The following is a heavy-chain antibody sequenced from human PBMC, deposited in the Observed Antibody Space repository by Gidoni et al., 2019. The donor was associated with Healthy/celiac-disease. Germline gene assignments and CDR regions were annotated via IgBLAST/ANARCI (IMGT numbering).Heavy chain of an antibody. CDR2: IKQDGSEK. Sequence: EVQLVESGGGLVQPGGSLSLSCAASGFTFSSYWMRWVRQAPGKGLEWVANIKQDGSEKYYVDSVKGRFTISRDNAKNSLYLQMNSLRAEDTAVYYCARVHGSITYYYDSSGYYEDYWGQGTLVTVSS. V-gene: IGHV3-7*03. CDR3: ARVHGSITYYYDSSGYYEDY. CDR1: GFTFSSYW. D-gene: IGHD3-22*01. J-gene: IGHJ4*02.